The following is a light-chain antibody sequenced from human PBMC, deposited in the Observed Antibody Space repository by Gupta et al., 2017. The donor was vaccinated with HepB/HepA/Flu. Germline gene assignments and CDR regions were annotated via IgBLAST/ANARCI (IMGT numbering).Light chain of an antibody. CDR2: DAS. Sequence: EIVLTQSPATLSLSPGERATLSCRASQSVSSYLAWYQQKPGQAPRLLIYDASNRATGIPARFSGSGSGTDFTLTISSLEPEDFAVYYGQQRFFGGGTKVEIK. CDR1: QSVSSY. CDR3: QQRF. V-gene: IGKV3-11*01. J-gene: IGKJ4*01.